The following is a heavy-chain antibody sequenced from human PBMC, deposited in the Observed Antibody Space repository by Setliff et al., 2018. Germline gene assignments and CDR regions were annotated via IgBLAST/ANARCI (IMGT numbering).Heavy chain of an antibody. V-gene: IGHV1-18*01. J-gene: IGHJ4*02. CDR3: ARSIALFGVDVVSCYFDH. CDR2: ISASNGQT. Sequence: ASVKVSCKASGYTFSNYGLSWVRQAPGQGPEWMGWISASNGQTRYTEELQGRVTMTTDTSTSTAYMDLRSLRSDDTAVYYCARSIALFGVDVVSCYFDHWGQGTLGTVSS. CDR1: GYTFSNYG. D-gene: IGHD3-3*01.